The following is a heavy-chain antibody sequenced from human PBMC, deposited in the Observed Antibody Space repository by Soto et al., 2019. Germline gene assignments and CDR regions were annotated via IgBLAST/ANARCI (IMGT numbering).Heavy chain of an antibody. J-gene: IGHJ5*02. V-gene: IGHV4-34*01. D-gene: IGHD3-22*01. CDR1: GGSFSGYY. CDR3: ARGLRITMIVVVIGWFDP. Sequence: SETLSLTCAVYGGSFSGYYWSWIRQPPGKGLEWIGEINHSGSTNYNPSLKSRVTISVDTSKNQFSLKLSSVTAADTAVYYCARGLRITMIVVVIGWFDPWGQGTLVTVS. CDR2: INHSGST.